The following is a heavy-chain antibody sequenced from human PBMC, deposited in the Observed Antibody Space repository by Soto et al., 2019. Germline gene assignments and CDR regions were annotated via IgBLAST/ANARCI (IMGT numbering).Heavy chain of an antibody. CDR3: ASIGYCSGGSCYGEPHFDY. D-gene: IGHD2-15*01. CDR1: GCTFNVYA. CDR2: ISGSGGST. Sequence: GGSLRLPCASSGCTFNVYAMSWVRQAPGKGLEWVSAISGSGGSTYYADSVKGRFTISRDNSKNTLYLQMNSLRAEDTAVYYCASIGYCSGGSCYGEPHFDYWGQGTLVTVSS. J-gene: IGHJ4*02. V-gene: IGHV3-23*01.